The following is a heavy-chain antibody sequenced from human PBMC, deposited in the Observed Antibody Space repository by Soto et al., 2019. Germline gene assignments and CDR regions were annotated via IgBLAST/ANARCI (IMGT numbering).Heavy chain of an antibody. CDR1: GYSFTSYW. CDR3: ARLSGVDGWFDP. D-gene: IGHD2-8*01. V-gene: IGHV5-10-1*01. J-gene: IGHJ5*02. Sequence: PGESLKISCKGSGYSFTSYWISWVRQMPGKGLEWMGRIDPSDSYTNYSPSFQGHVTISVDKSISNAYLQWSSLKALDTAMYYCARLSGVDGWFDPWGQGTLVTVSS. CDR2: IDPSDSYT.